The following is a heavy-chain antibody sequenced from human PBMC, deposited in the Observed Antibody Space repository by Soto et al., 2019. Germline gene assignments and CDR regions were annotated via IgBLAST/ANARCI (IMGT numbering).Heavy chain of an antibody. CDR2: ISYDGSNK. J-gene: IGHJ3*02. D-gene: IGHD3-3*01. V-gene: IGHV3-30-3*01. CDR1: GFTFSSYA. Sequence: GGSLRLSCAASGFTFSSYAMHWFRQAPGKGLEWVAVISYDGSNKYYADSVKGRFTISRDNSKNTLYLQMNSLRAEDTAVYYCARDRRDSKLVLRFLEWPISNAFDIWGQGTMVTVSS. CDR3: ARDRRDSKLVLRFLEWPISNAFDI.